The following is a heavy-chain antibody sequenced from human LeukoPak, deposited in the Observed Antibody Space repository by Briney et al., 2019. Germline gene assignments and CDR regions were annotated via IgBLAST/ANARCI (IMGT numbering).Heavy chain of an antibody. J-gene: IGHJ4*02. Sequence: SETLSLTCTVSGGSISGYYWSWIRQPPGKGLEWVGYIYYRGSTNYNLSLMSRASISVDTSKNQFSLKLNSVTAADTAVYYCARGARLWGGDYYFDYWGQGTLVTVSS. V-gene: IGHV4-59*12. CDR3: ARGARLWGGDYYFDY. CDR1: GGSISGYY. CDR2: IYYRGST. D-gene: IGHD4-17*01.